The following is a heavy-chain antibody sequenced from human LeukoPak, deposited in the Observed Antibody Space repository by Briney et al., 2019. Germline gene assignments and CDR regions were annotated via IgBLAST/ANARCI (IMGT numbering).Heavy chain of an antibody. CDR3: AKGGPQLYYDSSGYYFLDY. CDR1: GFTFSSYA. V-gene: IGHV3-23*01. Sequence: RPGGSLRLSCAASGFTFSSYAMHWVRQAPGKGLEWVSALSGSGGGTYHADSVKGRFTMSRDNSKNTLYLQMDSLRAEDTAVYYCAKGGPQLYYDSSGYYFLDYWGQGTLVTVSS. CDR2: LSGSGGGT. D-gene: IGHD3-22*01. J-gene: IGHJ4*02.